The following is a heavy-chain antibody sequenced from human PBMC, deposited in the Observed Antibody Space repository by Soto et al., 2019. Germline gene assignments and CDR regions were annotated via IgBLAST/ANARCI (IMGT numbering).Heavy chain of an antibody. CDR2: IYPGDSDT. D-gene: IGHD5-18*01. J-gene: IGHJ6*01. Sequence: GRMRQKPGKGLEWMGIIYPGDSDTRYSPSFQGQVTISADKSISTAYLQWSSLKASDTAMYYCAIGLGGYSYGLKPASYSGMDVLGHGTTVTVSS. V-gene: IGHV5-51*01. CDR3: AIGLGGYSYGLKPASYSGMDV.